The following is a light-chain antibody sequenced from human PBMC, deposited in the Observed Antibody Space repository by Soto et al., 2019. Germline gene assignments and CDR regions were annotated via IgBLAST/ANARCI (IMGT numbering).Light chain of an antibody. J-gene: IGLJ1*01. CDR2: DVS. CDR3: SSYASSSTSYV. V-gene: IGLV2-14*01. Sequence: QSALTQPASVSGSPGQSITISCTGTSSDVGGYNHVSWYQQHPGKAPKLMIYDVSKRPSGVSNRFSGSKSGNTASLTISGLQAEDEADYYCSSYASSSTSYVFGTGTKLTVL. CDR1: SSDVGGYNH.